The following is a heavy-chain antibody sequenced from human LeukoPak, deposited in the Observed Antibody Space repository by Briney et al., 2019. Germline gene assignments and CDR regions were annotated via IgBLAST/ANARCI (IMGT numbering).Heavy chain of an antibody. D-gene: IGHD2-2*01. V-gene: IGHV4-59*08. CDR1: GGSISSYY. CDR2: IYYSGST. J-gene: IGHJ1*01. CDR3: ARGPLGAMTPPLYFQH. Sequence: PSESLSLTCTVSGGSISSYYWSWIRQPPGKGLEWIGYIYYSGSTNYNPSLKSRVTISVDTSKNQFSLKLSSVTAADTAVYYRARGPLGAMTPPLYFQHWGQGTLVTVSS.